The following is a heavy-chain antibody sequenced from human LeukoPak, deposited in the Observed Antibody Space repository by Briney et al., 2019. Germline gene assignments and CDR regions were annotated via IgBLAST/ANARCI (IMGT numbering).Heavy chain of an antibody. CDR1: GGSISSGSYY. D-gene: IGHD3-9*01. CDR3: ARARVLRYFVY. Sequence: SETLSLTCTVSGGSISSGSYYWSWIRQPAGKGLEWIGRIYTSGSTNYNPSLKSRVTISVDTSKNQFSLKLSSVTAADTAVYYCARARVLRYFVYWGQGTLVTVSS. V-gene: IGHV4-61*02. J-gene: IGHJ4*02. CDR2: IYTSGST.